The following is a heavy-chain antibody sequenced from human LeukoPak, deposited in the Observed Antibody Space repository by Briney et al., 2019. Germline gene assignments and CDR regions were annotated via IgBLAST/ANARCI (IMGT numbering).Heavy chain of an antibody. CDR1: GFTFSSYW. CDR2: IKQDGSEK. CDR3: GRRGSTSWYVY. D-gene: IGHD6-13*01. J-gene: IGHJ4*02. Sequence: GGSLRLSCAASGFTFSSYWMSWVRQAPGKGREWGASIKQDGSEKYYADSVKGRFTISRDNAKNSVYLQMNSLRAEDTAVYYCGRRGSTSWYVYWGQGTLVTVSS. V-gene: IGHV3-7*01.